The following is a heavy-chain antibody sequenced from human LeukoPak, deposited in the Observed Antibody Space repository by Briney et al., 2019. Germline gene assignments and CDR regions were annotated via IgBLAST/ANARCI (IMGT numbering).Heavy chain of an antibody. CDR1: GYSISSGYY. J-gene: IGHJ4*02. CDR2: IYHSGST. CDR3: AREGYSYGYPSYFDY. V-gene: IGHV4-38-2*02. D-gene: IGHD5-18*01. Sequence: SETLSLTCTVSGYSISSGYYWGWIRQPPGKGLEWIGNIYHSGSTYNNPSLQSRVTISVDTSKNQFSLKLSSVTASDTAVYFCAREGYSYGYPSYFDYWGQGALVTVSS.